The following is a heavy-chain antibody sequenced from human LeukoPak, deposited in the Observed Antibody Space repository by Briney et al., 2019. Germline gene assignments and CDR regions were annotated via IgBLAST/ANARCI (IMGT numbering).Heavy chain of an antibody. CDR1: GYTFTSYA. Sequence: EASVNVSCKASGYTFTSYAMNWVRQAPGQGLEWMGWINTNTGNPTYAQGFTGRFVFSLDTSVSTAYLQISSLKAEDTAVYYCARGPYYDFWSGYSNHYFDYWGQGTLVTVSS. D-gene: IGHD3-3*01. V-gene: IGHV7-4-1*02. J-gene: IGHJ4*02. CDR3: ARGPYYDFWSGYSNHYFDY. CDR2: INTNTGNP.